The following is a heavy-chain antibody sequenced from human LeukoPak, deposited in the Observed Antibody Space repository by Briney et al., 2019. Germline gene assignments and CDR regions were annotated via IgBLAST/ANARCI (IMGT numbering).Heavy chain of an antibody. D-gene: IGHD3-16*02. CDR3: TTDYYDYVWGSYRPDY. CDR2: IKSKTDGETT. CDR1: GLTFSNAW. J-gene: IGHJ4*02. V-gene: IGHV3-15*01. Sequence: GGSLRLSCAASGLTFSNAWMSWVRQAPGQGLEWVARIKSKTDGETTDYAAPVKGRFTISRDDSKNTLYLQMNSLKTEDIAVYYCTTDYYDYVWGSYRPDYWGQGTLVTVSS.